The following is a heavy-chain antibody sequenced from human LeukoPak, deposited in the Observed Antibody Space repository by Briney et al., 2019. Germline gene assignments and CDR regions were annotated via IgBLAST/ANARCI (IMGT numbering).Heavy chain of an antibody. CDR2: IYYSGGT. Sequence: SETLSLTCTVSGGSISSYYWSWIRQPPGKGLEWIGYIYYSGGTNYNPSLKSRVTISVDTSKNQFSLKLSSVTAADTAVYYCARYYYDSSGLPYYFDYWGQGTLVAVSS. D-gene: IGHD3-22*01. V-gene: IGHV4-59*01. CDR3: ARYYYDSSGLPYYFDY. CDR1: GGSISSYY. J-gene: IGHJ4*02.